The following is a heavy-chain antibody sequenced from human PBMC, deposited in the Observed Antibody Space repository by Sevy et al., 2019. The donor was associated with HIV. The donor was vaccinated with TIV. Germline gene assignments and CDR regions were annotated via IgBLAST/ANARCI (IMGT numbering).Heavy chain of an antibody. V-gene: IGHV1-69*13. J-gene: IGHJ3*02. CDR1: GGTFSSYA. CDR3: ARDLNPITMVRGVIITAGGAFDI. CDR2: IIPIFGTA. Sequence: ASVKVSCKASGGTFSSYAISWVRQAPGQGLEWMGGIIPIFGTANYAQKFQGRVTITGDESTSTAYMELSSLRSEDTPVYYCARDLNPITMVRGVIITAGGAFDIWGQGTMVTVAS. D-gene: IGHD3-10*01.